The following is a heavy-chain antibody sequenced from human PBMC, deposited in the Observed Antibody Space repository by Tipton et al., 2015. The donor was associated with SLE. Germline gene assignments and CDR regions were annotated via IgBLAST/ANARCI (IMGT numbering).Heavy chain of an antibody. V-gene: IGHV4-59*01. J-gene: IGHJ6*03. CDR3: ARVPGTLKKTYFYYYYMDV. CDR2: SHYSGST. D-gene: IGHD1-26*01. Sequence: LRLSCSVSAGSISSYYWSWIRQAPGKGLEWIGYSHYSGSTSYNSSLKSRVIISIDTSKNQVSLKLSSVTTADTAAYYCARVPGTLKKTYFYYYYMDVWGKGATVTVSS. CDR1: AGSISSYY.